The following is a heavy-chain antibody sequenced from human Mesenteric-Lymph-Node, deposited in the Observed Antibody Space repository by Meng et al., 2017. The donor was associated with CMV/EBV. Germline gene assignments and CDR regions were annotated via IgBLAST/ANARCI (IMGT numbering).Heavy chain of an antibody. D-gene: IGHD2-2*01. Sequence: ASVKVSCKASGYTFTGYYMHWVRQAPGQGLEWMGWINPNSGGTNYAQKFQGRVTMTRDTSISTAYMELSRLRSDDTAVYYCARKRTSPLAHYYYGMDVWGQGTTVTVSS. CDR2: INPNSGGT. V-gene: IGHV1-2*02. CDR1: GYTFTGYY. J-gene: IGHJ6*02. CDR3: ARKRTSPLAHYYYGMDV.